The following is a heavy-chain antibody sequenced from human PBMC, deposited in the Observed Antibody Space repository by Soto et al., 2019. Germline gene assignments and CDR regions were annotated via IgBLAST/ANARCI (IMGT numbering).Heavy chain of an antibody. D-gene: IGHD3-16*01. CDR1: GFTFSTHT. J-gene: IGHJ2*01. CDR3: ARDWGGNAGLHWYFDL. Sequence: EVQLLESGGGLVQPGGSLRLPFAASGFTFSTHTMTCIRQAPGKGLEWVSVIYSGGDTSYADSVKGRFAISRDNSKNTVFLQMNRLRVEDTAVYYCARDWGGNAGLHWYFDLWGRGTLVTVSS. CDR2: IYSGGDT. V-gene: IGHV3-66*01.